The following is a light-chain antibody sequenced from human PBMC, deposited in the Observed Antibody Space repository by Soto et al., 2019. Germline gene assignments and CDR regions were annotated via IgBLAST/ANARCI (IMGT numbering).Light chain of an antibody. Sequence: DIQVTQSPSTLSASVGDRITITCRASQSINDWLAWYQQKPGKAPKLLIFRASYLKSGVPSRFSGSGYGTDXXXXIXXXXPDXXAXXXXXXXSSYSGTFGQGTKVEIK. J-gene: IGKJ1*01. CDR3: XXXSSYSGT. CDR1: QSINDW. CDR2: RAS. V-gene: IGKV1-5*03.